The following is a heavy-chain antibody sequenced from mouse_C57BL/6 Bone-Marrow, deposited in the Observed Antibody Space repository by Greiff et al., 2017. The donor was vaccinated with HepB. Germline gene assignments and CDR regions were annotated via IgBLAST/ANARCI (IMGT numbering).Heavy chain of an antibody. CDR1: GYSFTDYY. D-gene: IGHD1-1*01. CDR3: ARKGGSSLAWFAY. Sequence: VQLKESGPELVKPGASVKISCKASGYSFTDYYMNWVKQSPEKSLEWIGEINPSTGGTTYNQKFKAKATLTVDKSSSTAYMQLKSLTSEDSAVYYCARKGGSSLAWFAYWGQGTLVTVSA. CDR2: INPSTGGT. V-gene: IGHV1-42*01. J-gene: IGHJ3*01.